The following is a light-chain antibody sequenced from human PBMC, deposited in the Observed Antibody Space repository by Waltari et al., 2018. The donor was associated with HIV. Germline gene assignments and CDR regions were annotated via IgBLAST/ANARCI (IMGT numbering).Light chain of an antibody. CDR1: QTINNT. CDR3: QQYNNWPWT. J-gene: IGKJ1*01. Sequence: EIVMTQSPATLSVSPGERATLSCRASQTINNTLAWYQQKPGQTPRLLTYGTSTRATGFPVRFSGSGSGTEFTLTISSLQSEDFADYYCQQYNNWPWTFGQGTKVEIK. V-gene: IGKV3-15*01. CDR2: GTS.